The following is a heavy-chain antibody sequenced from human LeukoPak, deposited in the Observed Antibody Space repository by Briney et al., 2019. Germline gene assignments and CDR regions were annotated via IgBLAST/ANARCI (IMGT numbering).Heavy chain of an antibody. CDR3: AKERGGKMATITGY. D-gene: IGHD5-24*01. CDR1: GFTFSSYG. J-gene: IGHJ4*02. V-gene: IGHV3-30*18. Sequence: QPGRSLRLSCAASGFTFSSYGMHWVRQAPGKGLEWVAVISYDGSNKYHADSVKGRFTVSRDNSKNTLYLQMNSLRAEDTAVYYCAKERGGKMATITGYWGQGTLVTVSS. CDR2: ISYDGSNK.